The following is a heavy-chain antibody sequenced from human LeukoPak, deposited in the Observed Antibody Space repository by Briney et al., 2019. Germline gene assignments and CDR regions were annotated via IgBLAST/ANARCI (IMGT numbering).Heavy chain of an antibody. D-gene: IGHD3-22*01. CDR1: GYSISSGYY. Sequence: NSSETLSLTCTVSGYSISSGYYWGWIRQPPGKGLEWIGYIYYSGSTNYNPSLKSRVTISVDTSKNQFSLKLSSVTAADTAVYYRASGECYYDSSGFYNWGQGTLVTVSS. CDR2: IYYSGST. CDR3: ASGECYYDSSGFYN. J-gene: IGHJ4*02. V-gene: IGHV4-61*05.